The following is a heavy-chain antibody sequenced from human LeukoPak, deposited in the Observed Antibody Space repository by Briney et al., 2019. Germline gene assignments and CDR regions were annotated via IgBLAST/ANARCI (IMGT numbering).Heavy chain of an antibody. J-gene: IGHJ4*02. D-gene: IGHD5-18*01. CDR2: MNPNSGYT. Sequence: ASVKVSCKASGYTFTNYDIHWVRQATGQGLEWMGWMNPNSGYTGYAQKFQGRVTMTRDTSINTAYMELSSLTSADMAVYYCARGSSHGYSLLCDHWGQGTLVTVSS. CDR3: ARGSSHGYSLLCDH. V-gene: IGHV1-8*01. CDR1: GYTFTNYD.